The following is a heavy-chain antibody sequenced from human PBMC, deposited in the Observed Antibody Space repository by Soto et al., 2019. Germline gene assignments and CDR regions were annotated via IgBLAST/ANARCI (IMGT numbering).Heavy chain of an antibody. CDR2: ISYDGNTQ. CDR3: AKVSRPSRISTPDFDY. V-gene: IGHV3-30-3*01. J-gene: IGHJ4*02. Sequence: QVQLVESGGGVVQPGTSLRLSCAASGFTLSSYSIHWVRQAPGKGLDWVAVISYDGNTQFYGDSVKGRCIVSRDNSRNTLYLQLNNLQAEDTAVYYCAKVSRPSRISTPDFDYWGQGTLVTVSS. CDR1: GFTLSSYS.